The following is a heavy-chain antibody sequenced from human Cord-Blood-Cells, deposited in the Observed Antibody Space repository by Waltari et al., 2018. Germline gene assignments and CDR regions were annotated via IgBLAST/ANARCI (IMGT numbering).Heavy chain of an antibody. CDR3: ARDLDYYGSGSLPGY. Sequence: EVQLVESGGGLVQPGGSLRLSCAASGFTFSSYSMNWVRQAPWKGLEWVSYVSSSSSTIYYADSGKGRFTISRDNAKNSLYLQMNSLRAEDTAVYYCARDLDYYGSGSLPGYWGQGTLVTVSS. J-gene: IGHJ4*02. V-gene: IGHV3-48*01. CDR1: GFTFSSYS. D-gene: IGHD3-10*01. CDR2: VSSSSSTI.